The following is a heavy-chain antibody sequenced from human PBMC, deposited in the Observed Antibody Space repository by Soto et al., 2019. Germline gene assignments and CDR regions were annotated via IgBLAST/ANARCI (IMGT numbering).Heavy chain of an antibody. Sequence: TSETLSLTCAVYGGSFSGYYWSWIRQPPGKGLEWIGEINHSGSTNYNPSLKSRVTISVDTSKNQFSLRLSSVTAADTAVYYCARALGGSGSYYLYYFDYWGQGTLVTVSS. J-gene: IGHJ4*02. CDR2: INHSGST. D-gene: IGHD3-10*01. V-gene: IGHV4-34*01. CDR1: GGSFSGYY. CDR3: ARALGGSGSYYLYYFDY.